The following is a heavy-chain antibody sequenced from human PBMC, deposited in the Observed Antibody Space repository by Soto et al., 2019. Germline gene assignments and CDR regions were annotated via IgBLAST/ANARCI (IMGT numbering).Heavy chain of an antibody. CDR2: IIPIFSTP. D-gene: IGHD3-22*01. CDR1: GGTFSSYA. CDR3: ARDNGQRDYYDSSLDAFDL. Sequence: QVHLVQSGAEVKKPGSSVKVSCKASGGTFSSYAISWVRQAPGQGLEWMGGIIPIFSTPNYAQKFQGGVTITADESTSTAYMELSSLRSEDTAVYYSARDNGQRDYYDSSLDAFDLWGQGTMVTVSS. V-gene: IGHV1-69*01. J-gene: IGHJ3*01.